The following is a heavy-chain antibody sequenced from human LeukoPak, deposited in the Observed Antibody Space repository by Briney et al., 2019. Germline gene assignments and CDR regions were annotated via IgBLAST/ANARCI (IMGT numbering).Heavy chain of an antibody. D-gene: IGHD2-15*01. CDR2: ISDTGNT. V-gene: IGHV3-23*01. CDR1: GFTLSSYA. Sequence: PGGSLRLSCAASGFTLSSYAMSWVRQAPGKGLEWVSAISDTGNTYHADSMKGRFTISRDSSKNTLFLQMNRLRPEDAAVYYCAKAPVTTCRGASCYPFDYWGLGTLVTVSS. CDR3: AKAPVTTCRGASCYPFDY. J-gene: IGHJ4*02.